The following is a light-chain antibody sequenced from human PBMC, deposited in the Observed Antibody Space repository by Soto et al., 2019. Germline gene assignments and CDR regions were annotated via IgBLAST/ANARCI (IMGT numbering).Light chain of an antibody. J-gene: IGLJ2*01. CDR2: RND. CDR3: AVWDNSLNGVA. V-gene: IGLV1-47*01. Sequence: QSVLTQTPSASGIPGQSVTISCSGSNSNMGRNYVYWYQQVPGTAPKLLMYRNDVRPSGVPDRFTGSKSGTSASLAISGLRSEDEADYYCAVWDNSLNGVAFGGGTKVTVL. CDR1: NSNMGRNY.